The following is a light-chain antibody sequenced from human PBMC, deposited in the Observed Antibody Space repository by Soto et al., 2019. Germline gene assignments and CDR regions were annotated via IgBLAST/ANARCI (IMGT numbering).Light chain of an antibody. CDR3: QQCHITPYT. CDR1: QSVLYSSNNKNY. Sequence: DIVMTQSPDSLAVSLGERATINCKSSQSVLYSSNNKNYLAWYQQKPGQPPKLLIYWASARESGVPDRFSGSGSGTDFTLTISSLQAEDVAVYYCQQCHITPYTFGQGTKLEIK. V-gene: IGKV4-1*01. J-gene: IGKJ2*01. CDR2: WAS.